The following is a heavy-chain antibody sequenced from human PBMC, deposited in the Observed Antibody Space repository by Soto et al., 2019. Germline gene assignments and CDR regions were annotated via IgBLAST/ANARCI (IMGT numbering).Heavy chain of an antibody. J-gene: IGHJ6*02. CDR1: GYTFTSYY. CDR3: ARGGRIVDTGIGYYYYHAMDV. CDR2: FNPTGDTA. Sequence: ASVKVSCKASGYTFTSYYIHWVRQAPGQGLEWMGIFNPTGDTASYAQKLQGRVTMTRDTSTGTAYMELGSLRSEDTAVYYCARGGRIVDTGIGYYYYHAMDVWGQGTTVTAS. V-gene: IGHV1-46*01. D-gene: IGHD5-18*01.